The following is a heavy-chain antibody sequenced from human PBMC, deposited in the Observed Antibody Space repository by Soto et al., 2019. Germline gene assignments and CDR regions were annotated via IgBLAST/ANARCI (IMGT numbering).Heavy chain of an antibody. J-gene: IGHJ3*02. CDR3: ARGDGSSWSLLDAFDI. D-gene: IGHD6-13*01. Sequence: QVQLQESGPGLVKPSETLSLTCTVSGGSISSYYWSWIRQPAGKGLEWIGRIYTSGSTNYNPSLNSRVTMSVDTSKNQFSLKLSSVTAADTAVYYCARGDGSSWSLLDAFDIWGQGTMVTVSS. CDR1: GGSISSYY. CDR2: IYTSGST. V-gene: IGHV4-4*07.